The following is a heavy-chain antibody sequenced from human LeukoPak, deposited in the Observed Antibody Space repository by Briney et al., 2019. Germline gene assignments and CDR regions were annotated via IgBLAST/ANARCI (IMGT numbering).Heavy chain of an antibody. CDR1: GGSLSSYY. CDR2: IYTSGST. CDR3: ASSRGVGGVRSAFDI. V-gene: IGHV4-4*07. J-gene: IGHJ3*02. Sequence: SETLSLTCTVSGGSLSSYYWSWIRQPAGKGLEWIGRIYTSGSTNYNPSLQRRVTMSVDTSKNQFSLKLSSVTAANSAVYCCASSRGVGGVRSAFDIWGQGTMVTVSS. D-gene: IGHD3-3*01.